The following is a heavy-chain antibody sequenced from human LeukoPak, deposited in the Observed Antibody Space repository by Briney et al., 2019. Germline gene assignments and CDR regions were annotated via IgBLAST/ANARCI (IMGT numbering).Heavy chain of an antibody. Sequence: PGGSLRLSCAASGFTFNNYAMSWVRQAPGKGLEWVSGISAGGGSTYYAESAKGRFTISRDNAKNSLYLQMNSLRDEDTAVYHCAPNFWSGYLTDSWGQGTLVTVSS. CDR3: APNFWSGYLTDS. CDR1: GFTFNNYA. V-gene: IGHV3-23*01. D-gene: IGHD3-3*01. CDR2: ISAGGGST. J-gene: IGHJ4*02.